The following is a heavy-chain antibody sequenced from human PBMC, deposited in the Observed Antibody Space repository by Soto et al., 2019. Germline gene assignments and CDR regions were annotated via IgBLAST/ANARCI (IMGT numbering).Heavy chain of an antibody. CDR1: GFTFSSYA. CDR3: ANDLTGNTISPIYYYYLDV. J-gene: IGHJ6*03. CDR2: ISGSGGST. V-gene: IGHV3-23*01. D-gene: IGHD1-7*01. Sequence: GGSLRLSCAASGFTFSSYAMSWVRQAPGKGLEWVSAISGSGGSTYYADSVKGRFTISRDNSKNTLYLQMNSLRDDDTTVYYCANDLTGNTISPIYYYYLDVWGKGTTVTVSS.